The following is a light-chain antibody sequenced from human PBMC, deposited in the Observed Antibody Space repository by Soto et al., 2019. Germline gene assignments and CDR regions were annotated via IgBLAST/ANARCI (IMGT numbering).Light chain of an antibody. CDR2: GNS. V-gene: IGLV1-40*01. J-gene: IGLJ1*01. Sequence: QSVLTQPPSVSGAPGQRVTISVTGSSANIGAGYDVHWYHQRPGTAPKFLIYGNSNRASGVPDRFSGSKSGPSASLAITGLQAEDEADYYCQSYDSSRSGYVFGTGTKLTVL. CDR1: SANIGAGYD. CDR3: QSYDSSRSGYV.